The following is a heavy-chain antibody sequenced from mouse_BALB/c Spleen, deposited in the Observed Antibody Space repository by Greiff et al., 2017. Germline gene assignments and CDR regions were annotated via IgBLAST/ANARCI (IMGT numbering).Heavy chain of an antibody. CDR1: GYSFTSYW. Sequence: EVQLQESGTVLARPGASVKMSCKASGYSFTSYWMHWVKQRPGQGLEWIGAIYPGNSDTSYNQKFKGKAKLTAVTSASTAYMELSSLTNEDSAVYYSTSWGYYDGSSYSEAYWGQGTLVTVTA. CDR2: IYPGNSDT. CDR3: TSWGYYDGSSYSEAY. V-gene: IGHV1-5*01. J-gene: IGHJ3*01. D-gene: IGHD1-1*01.